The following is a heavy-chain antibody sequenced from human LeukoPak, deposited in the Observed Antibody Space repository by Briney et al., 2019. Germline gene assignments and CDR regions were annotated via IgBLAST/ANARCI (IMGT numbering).Heavy chain of an antibody. V-gene: IGHV4-39*01. CDR2: IYYRGST. CDR3: ARHLSYNWNDEWFDP. J-gene: IGHJ5*02. CDR1: GGSISSSSYY. Sequence: SETLSLTCTVSGGSISSSSYYWGWIRQPPGKGLEWIGSIYYRGSTYYNPSLKSRVTISVDTSKNQFSLKLSSVTAADTAVYYCARHLSYNWNDEWFDPWGQGTLVTVSS. D-gene: IGHD1-1*01.